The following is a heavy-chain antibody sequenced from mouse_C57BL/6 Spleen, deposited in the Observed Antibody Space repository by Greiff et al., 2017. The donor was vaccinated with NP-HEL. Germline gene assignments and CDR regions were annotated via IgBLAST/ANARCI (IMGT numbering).Heavy chain of an antibody. Sequence: EVKLMESGPELVKPGASVKIPCKASGYTFTDYNMDWVKQSHGKSLEWIGDINPNNGGTIYNQKFKGKATLTVDKSSSTAYVELRSLTSEDTAVYYCARGGSSYEAMDYWGQGTSVTVSS. J-gene: IGHJ4*01. CDR1: GYTFTDYN. CDR3: ARGGSSYEAMDY. V-gene: IGHV1-18*01. D-gene: IGHD1-1*01. CDR2: INPNNGGT.